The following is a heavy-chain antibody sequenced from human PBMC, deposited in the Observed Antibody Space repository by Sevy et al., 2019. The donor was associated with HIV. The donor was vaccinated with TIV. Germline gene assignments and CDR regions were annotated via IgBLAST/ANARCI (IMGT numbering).Heavy chain of an antibody. J-gene: IGHJ6*02. CDR1: GGSISSYY. Sequence: SETLSLTCTVSGGSISSYYWSWIRQPPGKGLEWIGYIYYSGSTNYNPSLKSRFTISVDTSKNQFSLKLSSVTAADTAVYYCARVNWEIATENKLYYYYGMDVWGQGTTVTVSS. D-gene: IGHD1-26*01. CDR2: IYYSGST. CDR3: ARVNWEIATENKLYYYYGMDV. V-gene: IGHV4-59*01.